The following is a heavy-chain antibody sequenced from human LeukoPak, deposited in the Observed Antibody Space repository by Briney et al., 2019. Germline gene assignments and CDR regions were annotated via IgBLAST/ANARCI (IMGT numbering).Heavy chain of an antibody. V-gene: IGHV5-51*01. J-gene: IGHJ5*02. CDR2: IYPGDSDT. D-gene: IGHD3-22*01. CDR3: ARRAKYYYDSSGYQKDNWFDP. CDR1: GYSFTSYW. Sequence: GESLKISCKGSGYSFTSYWIGGVRQMPGKGLEWMGIIYPGDSDTRYSPSFQGQVTISADKSISTAYLQWSSLKASDTAMYYCARRAKYYYDSSGYQKDNWFDPWGQGTLVTVSS.